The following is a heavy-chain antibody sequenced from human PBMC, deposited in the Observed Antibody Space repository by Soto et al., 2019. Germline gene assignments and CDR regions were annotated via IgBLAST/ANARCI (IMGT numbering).Heavy chain of an antibody. Sequence: QVHLEESGGGVVHPGRSLRLSCAASGFTFNTYAVHWVRQAPGKGLEWAAVVSSDGSNKYYSDSVKGRFSISRDNSNNTLSLQMNSLRTEDTAVYYCARGAITVLRGVDYWGRGTLVTVSS. J-gene: IGHJ4*02. D-gene: IGHD3-10*01. CDR1: GFTFNTYA. CDR3: ARGAITVLRGVDY. V-gene: IGHV3-30*04. CDR2: VSSDGSNK.